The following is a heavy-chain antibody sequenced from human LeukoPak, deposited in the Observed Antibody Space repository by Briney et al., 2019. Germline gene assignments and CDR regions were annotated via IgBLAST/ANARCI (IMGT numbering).Heavy chain of an antibody. J-gene: IGHJ4*02. V-gene: IGHV3-23*01. CDR1: GFTFSSYA. D-gene: IGHD6-6*01. CDR3: AKASSSSWVGDY. Sequence: GGSPRLSCAASGFTFSSYAMSWVRQAPGKGLEWVSAISGSGGSTYYADSVKGRFTISRDNSKNTLYLQMNSLRAEDTAVYYCAKASSSSWVGDYWGQGTLVTVSS. CDR2: ISGSGGST.